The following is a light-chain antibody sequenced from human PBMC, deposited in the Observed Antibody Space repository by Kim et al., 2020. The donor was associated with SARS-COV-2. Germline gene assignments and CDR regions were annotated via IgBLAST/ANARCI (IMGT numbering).Light chain of an antibody. V-gene: IGKV3-20*01. Sequence: EVVLTQSPGTLSLSPGERATLSCRASQSVSSANLAWYQQRSGQAPRLLIYGASTRATGIPDRFSGSGSGTDFTLTISRLEPEDFAVYYCQKYHSSPRTFGQGTKVDIK. CDR1: QSVSSAN. J-gene: IGKJ1*01. CDR3: QKYHSSPRT. CDR2: GAS.